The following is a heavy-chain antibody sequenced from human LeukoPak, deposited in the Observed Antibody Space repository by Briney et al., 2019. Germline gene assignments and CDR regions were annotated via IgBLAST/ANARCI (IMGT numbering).Heavy chain of an antibody. CDR1: GYTFTSYD. CDR2: MNPNSGNT. J-gene: IGHJ3*02. V-gene: IGHV1-18*01. CDR3: FTYYYDSSGLADDAFDI. Sequence: ASVKVSCKASGYTFTSYDINWVRQATGQGLEWMGWMNPNSGNTNYAQKLQGRVTMTTDTSTSTAYMELRSLRSDDTAVYYCFTYYYDSSGLADDAFDIWGQGTMVTVSS. D-gene: IGHD3-22*01.